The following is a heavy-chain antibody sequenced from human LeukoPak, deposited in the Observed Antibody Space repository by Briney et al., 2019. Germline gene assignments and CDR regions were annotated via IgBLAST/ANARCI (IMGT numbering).Heavy chain of an antibody. D-gene: IGHD3-16*01. CDR2: INGKSGVT. CDR3: ARDFHWGPDY. CDR1: GFTFTDHY. J-gene: IGHJ4*02. Sequence: GASVKVSCKASGFTFTDHYMHWVRQAPGQGLEWMGWINGKSGVTFYAQQFQDRITVTRDTSISTMYLELNRLTSADTAIYYCARDFHWGPDYWGPGTLVAVSS. V-gene: IGHV1-2*02.